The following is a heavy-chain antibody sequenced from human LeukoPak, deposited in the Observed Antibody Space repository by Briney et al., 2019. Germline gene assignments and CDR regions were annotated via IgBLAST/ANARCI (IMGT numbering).Heavy chain of an antibody. CDR1: GYTFTSYD. CDR2: MNPNSGNT. Sequence: GASVKVSCKASGYTFTSYDINWVRQATGQGLEWMGWMNPNSGNTGYAQKFQGRVTMTRNTSISTAYMELSSLRSEDTAVYYCAREGSPHFYYYGMDVWGQGTTVTVSS. CDR3: AREGSPHFYYYGMDV. J-gene: IGHJ6*02. D-gene: IGHD6-6*01. V-gene: IGHV1-8*01.